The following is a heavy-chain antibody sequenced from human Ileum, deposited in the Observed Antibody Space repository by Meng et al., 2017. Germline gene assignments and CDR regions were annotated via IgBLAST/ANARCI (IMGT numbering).Heavy chain of an antibody. D-gene: IGHD1-1*01. CDR3: ARERQDNRWFDP. CDR2: IRSSNSYI. Sequence: EVQLVESGGDLVKPGGSLRLSCAASGFTFSSYSMNWVRQAPGKGLEWVSSIRSSNSYIYYADSLKGRFTISRDNAKNSLYLQMNSLRAEDTAVYYCARERQDNRWFDPWGQGTLVTVSS. CDR1: GFTFSSYS. V-gene: IGHV3-21*01. J-gene: IGHJ5*02.